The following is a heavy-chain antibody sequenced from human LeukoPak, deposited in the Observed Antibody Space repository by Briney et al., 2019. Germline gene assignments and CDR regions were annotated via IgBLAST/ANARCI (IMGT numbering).Heavy chain of an antibody. CDR2: IYYSGST. CDR1: GGSISSGGYY. D-gene: IGHD3-10*01. Sequence: SQTLSLTCTVSGGSISSGGYYWSWIRQHPGKGLEWIGYIYYSGSTYYNPSLKSRVTISVDTSKNQFSLKLSSVTAADTAVYYCARCFWDYYGSGSSIRGNWFDPWGRGTLVTVSS. V-gene: IGHV4-31*03. CDR3: ARCFWDYYGSGSSIRGNWFDP. J-gene: IGHJ5*02.